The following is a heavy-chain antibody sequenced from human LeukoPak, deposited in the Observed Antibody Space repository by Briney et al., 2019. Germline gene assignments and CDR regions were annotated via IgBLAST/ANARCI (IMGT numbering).Heavy chain of an antibody. CDR1: VYIFTGYY. CDR3: ARYVSCLLDY. V-gene: IGHV1-2*02. CDR2: INPNSGGT. D-gene: IGHD3-10*02. J-gene: IGHJ4*02. Sequence: ASVKVSCKASVYIFTGYYMHWVGQAPGQALEWMGWINPNSGGTNYAQNFQGRVTMTRDTSISTAYMELSRLRSDDTAVYYCARYVSCLLDYWGQGTLVTVSS.